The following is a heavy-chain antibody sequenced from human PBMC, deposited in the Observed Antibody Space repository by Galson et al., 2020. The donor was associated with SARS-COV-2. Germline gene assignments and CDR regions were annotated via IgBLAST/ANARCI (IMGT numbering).Heavy chain of an antibody. CDR3: ARDSNPQVLYDFWSGYRYYYYYMDV. CDR2: INPSGGST. CDR1: GYTFTSYY. J-gene: IGHJ6*03. V-gene: IGHV1-46*01. Sequence: ASVKVSCKASGYTFTSYYMHWVRQAPGQGLEWMGIINPSGGSTSYAQKFQGRVTMTRDTSTSTVYMELSSLRSEDTAVYYCARDSNPQVLYDFWSGYRYYYYYMDVWGKGTTVTVSS. D-gene: IGHD3-3*01.